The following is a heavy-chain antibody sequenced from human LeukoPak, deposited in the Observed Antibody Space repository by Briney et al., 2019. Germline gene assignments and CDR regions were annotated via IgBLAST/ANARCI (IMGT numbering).Heavy chain of an antibody. CDR2: IGTAGYT. CDR3: ARVAKERVGGVYYFDY. V-gene: IGHV3-13*01. Sequence: PGGSLRLSCAASGFTFSDYDMHWVRQATGKGLEWVSAIGTAGYTYYTGSVKGRFTISRENAKNYLYLQMNSRRAGDTAVYYCARVAKERVGGVYYFDYWGQGTLVTVSS. D-gene: IGHD1-1*01. CDR1: GFTFSDYD. J-gene: IGHJ4*02.